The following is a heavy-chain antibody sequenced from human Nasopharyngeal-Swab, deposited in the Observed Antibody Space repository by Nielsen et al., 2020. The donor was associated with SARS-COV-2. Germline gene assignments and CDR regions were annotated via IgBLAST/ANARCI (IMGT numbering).Heavy chain of an antibody. CDR3: ARERGRGGIWNYYYYYMDV. CDR2: IYYSGST. Sequence: WLRQPPGKGLEWIGSIYYSGSTYYNPSLKSRVTISVDTSKNQFSLKLSSVTAADTAVYYCARERGRGGIWNYYYYYMDVWGKGTTVTVSS. D-gene: IGHD3-10*01. V-gene: IGHV4-39*07. J-gene: IGHJ6*03.